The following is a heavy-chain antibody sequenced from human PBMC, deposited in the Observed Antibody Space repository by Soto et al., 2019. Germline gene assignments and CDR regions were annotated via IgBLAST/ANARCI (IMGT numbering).Heavy chain of an antibody. Sequence: QMQLVESGGGVVQPGRSLRLSCAASGFTFSSYGMHWVRQAPGEGLEWLAVIGFDGNYKYHADSVKGRFTISRDNSKNXXFLHMNSLRDEDTAVYYCVKDTLHRGSYETRYFDLWGLGPLVTVSS. CDR1: GFTFSSYG. V-gene: IGHV3-30*18. D-gene: IGHD1-26*01. CDR3: VKDTLHRGSYETRYFDL. CDR2: IGFDGNYK. J-gene: IGHJ2*01.